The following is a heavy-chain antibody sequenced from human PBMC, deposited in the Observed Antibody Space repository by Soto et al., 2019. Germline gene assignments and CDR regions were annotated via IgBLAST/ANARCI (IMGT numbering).Heavy chain of an antibody. CDR2: IRSKAYGGTT. CDR3: TRDHRHLDY. Sequence: EVQLVESGGGLVQPGRSLRLSCTASGFTFGAYAMNWFRQAPGKGLEWVGFIRSKAYGGTTENAASVKGRFTISRDDSKSIAYLQMNSLKTEDTAVYYCTRDHRHLDYWGQGTLVTVSS. V-gene: IGHV3-49*03. J-gene: IGHJ4*02. CDR1: GFTFGAYA.